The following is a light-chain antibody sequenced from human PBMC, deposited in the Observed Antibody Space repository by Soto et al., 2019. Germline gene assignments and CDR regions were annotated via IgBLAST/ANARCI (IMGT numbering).Light chain of an antibody. CDR1: QSVSNNY. CDR3: QQYNNWPRT. Sequence: EVVLTQSPCTLSLSPGERATLSCRASQSVSNNYLAWYQQKPGQAPRLLIYGASNRATGIPDRFSGSGSGTDFTLTISRLEPEDFAVYYCQQYNNWPRTFGQGTKVAIK. V-gene: IGKV3-20*01. CDR2: GAS. J-gene: IGKJ1*01.